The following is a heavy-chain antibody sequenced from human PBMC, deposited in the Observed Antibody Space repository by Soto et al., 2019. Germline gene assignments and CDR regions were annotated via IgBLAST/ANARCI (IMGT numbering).Heavy chain of an antibody. CDR1: GFTFSSYA. J-gene: IGHJ6*02. D-gene: IGHD3-22*01. Sequence: GGSLRLSCAASGFTFSSYAMSWVRQAPGKGLEWVSAISGSGGSTYYADSVKGRFTISRDNSKNTLYLQMNSLRAEDTAVYYWAKGSGRITMIVVPDYGMDVWGQGTTVTVSS. V-gene: IGHV3-23*01. CDR3: AKGSGRITMIVVPDYGMDV. CDR2: ISGSGGST.